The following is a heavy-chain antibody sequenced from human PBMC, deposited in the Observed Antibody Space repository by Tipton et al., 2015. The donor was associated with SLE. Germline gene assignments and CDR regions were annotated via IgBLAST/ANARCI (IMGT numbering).Heavy chain of an antibody. D-gene: IGHD1-26*01. CDR2: IRYDGSNK. J-gene: IGHJ4*02. CDR1: GFTFSSYG. Sequence: SGFTFSSYGMHWVRQAPGKGLEWVAFIRYDGSNKYYADSVKGRFTISRDNSKNTLYLQMNSLRAEDTAVYYCAKDRRVGSNYFDYWGQGTLVTVSS. V-gene: IGHV3-30*02. CDR3: AKDRRVGSNYFDY.